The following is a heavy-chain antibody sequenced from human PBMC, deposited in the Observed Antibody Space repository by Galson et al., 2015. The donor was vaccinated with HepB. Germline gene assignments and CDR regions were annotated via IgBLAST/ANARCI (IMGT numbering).Heavy chain of an antibody. CDR3: AKVGNRRDIAAGPDYYMDV. CDR2: ISYDGSKK. CDR1: GFTFSIYD. V-gene: IGHV3-30*18. J-gene: IGHJ6*03. Sequence: SLRLSCAVSGFTFSIYDMHWVRQAPGKGLEWVAVISYDGSKKFYVDSVKGRFTISRDNSKNTLYLQMDSLRTEDTAVYHCAKVGNRRDIAAGPDYYMDVWGKGTTVTVSS. D-gene: IGHD6-13*01.